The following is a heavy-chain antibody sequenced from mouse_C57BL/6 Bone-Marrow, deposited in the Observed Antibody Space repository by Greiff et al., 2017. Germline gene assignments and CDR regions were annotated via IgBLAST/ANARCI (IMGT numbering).Heavy chain of an antibody. D-gene: IGHD3-2*02. Sequence: VQLQQPGAELVKPGASVKMSCKASGYTFTSYWITWVKQRPGQGLEWIGDIYPGSGSTNYNEKFKSKATLTVDTSSSTAYMQLSSLTSEDSAVYYCARDSSGYGYYFDYWGQGTTLTVSS. V-gene: IGHV1-55*01. J-gene: IGHJ2*01. CDR2: IYPGSGST. CDR3: ARDSSGYGYYFDY. CDR1: GYTFTSYW.